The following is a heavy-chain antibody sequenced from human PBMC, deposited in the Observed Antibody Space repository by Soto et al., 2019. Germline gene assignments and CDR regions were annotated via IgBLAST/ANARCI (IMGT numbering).Heavy chain of an antibody. D-gene: IGHD3-22*01. V-gene: IGHV1-3*01. Sequence: GASVKVSCKASGYTFTTYPMHWVLRAALQRREWMGWINAGNGDTKYSQKFQGRVTITRDTSANTAYMELSSLRSEDTAVYYCARDWTHYDSSGPGDYWGQGTLVTVSS. J-gene: IGHJ4*02. CDR1: GYTFTTYP. CDR3: ARDWTHYDSSGPGDY. CDR2: INAGNGDT.